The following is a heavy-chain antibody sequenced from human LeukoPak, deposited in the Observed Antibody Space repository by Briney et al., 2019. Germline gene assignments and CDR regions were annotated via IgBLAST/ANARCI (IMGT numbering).Heavy chain of an antibody. D-gene: IGHD2-21*02. V-gene: IGHV1-24*01. CDR1: GSTLSDLS. J-gene: IGHJ2*01. CDR3: VTDRARLFWYFDL. Sequence: ASVKVSCKVSGSTLSDLSIHWVRQAPGKGLEYVGGSDPEDGETFHAQNFQGRVTMTEDTSIDTAYMELSSLRSEDTAVYYCVTDRARLFWYFDLWGRGTLVIVSS. CDR2: SDPEDGET.